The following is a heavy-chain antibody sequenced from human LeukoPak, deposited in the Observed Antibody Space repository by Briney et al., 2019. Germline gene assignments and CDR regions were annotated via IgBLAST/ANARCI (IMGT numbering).Heavy chain of an antibody. CDR3: ARVRYNWNDRGWFDP. CDR2: IYTSGST. J-gene: IGHJ5*02. CDR1: GGSISSYY. Sequence: SETLSLTCTVSGGSISSYYWSWIRQPAGKGLEWIGRIYTSGSTNYNPSLKSRVTMSVDTSKNQFSLKLSSVTAADTAVYYCARVRYNWNDRGWFDPWGQGTLVTVSS. V-gene: IGHV4-4*07. D-gene: IGHD1-1*01.